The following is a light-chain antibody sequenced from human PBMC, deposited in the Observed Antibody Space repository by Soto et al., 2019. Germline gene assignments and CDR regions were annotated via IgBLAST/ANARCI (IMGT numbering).Light chain of an antibody. Sequence: IGMTQSPATLSVSPGERATLSCRASQSVSSNLAWYQQKPGQAPRLLIYGASSRATGIPNRFSGSGSGTDFTLTISRLEPEDFAVYYCQQYGNSPQTFGQGTKVDIK. CDR3: QQYGNSPQT. J-gene: IGKJ1*01. CDR1: QSVSSN. CDR2: GAS. V-gene: IGKV3-20*01.